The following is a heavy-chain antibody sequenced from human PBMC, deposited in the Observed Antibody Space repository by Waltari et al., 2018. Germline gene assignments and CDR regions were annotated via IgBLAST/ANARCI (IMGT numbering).Heavy chain of an antibody. J-gene: IGHJ4*02. CDR1: GFTFSSYW. V-gene: IGHV3-7*01. D-gene: IGHD6-19*01. CDR2: IKQDGSEK. CDR3: ARVASSGWYHGGFDY. Sequence: EVQLVESGGGLVQPGGSLRLSCAASGFTFSSYWMSWVRQAPGKGLEWMANIKQDGSEKYYVDSVKGRFTISRDNAKNSRYLQMNSLRAEDTAVYYCARVASSGWYHGGFDYWGQGTLVTVSS.